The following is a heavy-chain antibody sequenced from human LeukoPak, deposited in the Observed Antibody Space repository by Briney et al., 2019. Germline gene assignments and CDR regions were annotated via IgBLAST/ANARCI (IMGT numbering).Heavy chain of an antibody. CDR3: AKEPPYYFDSSGYSY. Sequence: PGGSLRLSCAASGFAFDDYAMHWVRQAPGKGLEWVSLISGDGGSTYYADSVKGRFTISRDNSKNSLYLQMNSLRTDDTALYYCAKEPPYYFDSSGYSYWGQGTLVTVSS. D-gene: IGHD3-22*01. CDR2: ISGDGGST. V-gene: IGHV3-43*02. CDR1: GFAFDDYA. J-gene: IGHJ4*02.